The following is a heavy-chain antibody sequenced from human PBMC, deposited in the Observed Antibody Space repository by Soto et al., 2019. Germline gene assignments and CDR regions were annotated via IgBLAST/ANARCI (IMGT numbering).Heavy chain of an antibody. V-gene: IGHV4-30-4*01. D-gene: IGHD2-2*01. Sequence: LSETLSLTFTVSGGSISSGDYYWSWIRQPPGKGLEWIGYIYYSGSTYYNPSLKSRVTISVDTSKNQFSLKLSSVTAADTAVYYCARGQLNYCSSTSCYGSGMDVWGQGTTVTVSS. J-gene: IGHJ6*01. CDR3: ARGQLNYCSSTSCYGSGMDV. CDR2: IYYSGST. CDR1: GGSISSGDYY.